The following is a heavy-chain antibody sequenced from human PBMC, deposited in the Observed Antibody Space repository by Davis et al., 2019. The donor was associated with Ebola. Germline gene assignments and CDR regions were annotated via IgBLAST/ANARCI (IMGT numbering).Heavy chain of an antibody. CDR3: ARDSVAGTDYYGMDV. V-gene: IGHV3-53*04. J-gene: IGHJ6*02. CDR2: IYSGGST. CDR1: GFTFSSYW. D-gene: IGHD6-19*01. Sequence: GESLKISCAASGFTFSSYWMSWVRQAPGKGLEWVSVIYSGGSTYYADSVKGRFTISRHNSKNTLYLQMNSLRAEDTAVYYCARDSVAGTDYYGMDVWGQGTTVTVSS.